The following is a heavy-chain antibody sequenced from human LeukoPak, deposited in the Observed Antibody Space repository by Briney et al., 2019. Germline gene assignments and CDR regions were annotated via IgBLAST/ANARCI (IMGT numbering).Heavy chain of an antibody. J-gene: IGHJ4*02. CDR1: GFTFSSYG. CDR3: AKDGPLGYCSGGSCYRRYYFDY. Sequence: GGSLRLSCAASGFTFSSYGMSWVRQAPGKGLEWVSAISGSGGSTYYADSVKGRFTISRDNSKNTLYLQMNSLRAEDTAVYYCAKDGPLGYCSGGSCYRRYYFDYWGQGTLVTVSS. CDR2: ISGSGGST. V-gene: IGHV3-23*01. D-gene: IGHD2-15*01.